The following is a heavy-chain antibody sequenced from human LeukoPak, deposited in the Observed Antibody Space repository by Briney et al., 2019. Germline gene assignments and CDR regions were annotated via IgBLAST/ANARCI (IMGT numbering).Heavy chain of an antibody. D-gene: IGHD3-22*01. V-gene: IGHV3-23*01. Sequence: GGSLRLSCAASGFTFSNYAMSWVRQAPGKGLEWVSAISGSGGSTYNADSVEGRFTISRDNSKNTLFLQMSSLRAEDTAVYYCASDSSGYYGVFDFWGQGTLVTVSS. CDR2: ISGSGGST. J-gene: IGHJ4*02. CDR3: ASDSSGYYGVFDF. CDR1: GFTFSNYA.